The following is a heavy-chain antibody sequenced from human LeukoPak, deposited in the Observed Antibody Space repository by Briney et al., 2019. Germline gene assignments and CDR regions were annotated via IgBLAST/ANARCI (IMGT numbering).Heavy chain of an antibody. CDR3: ARVSGGCLWFDP. Sequence: PGGSLRLSCAASGFTFSSYSMNWVRQAPGKGLEWVSSISSSSSYIYYADSVKGRFTISRDNAKNSLYLQMNSLRAEDTAVYYCARVSGGCLWFDPWGQGTLVTVSS. J-gene: IGHJ5*02. D-gene: IGHD6-19*01. CDR2: ISSSSSYI. CDR1: GFTFSSYS. V-gene: IGHV3-21*01.